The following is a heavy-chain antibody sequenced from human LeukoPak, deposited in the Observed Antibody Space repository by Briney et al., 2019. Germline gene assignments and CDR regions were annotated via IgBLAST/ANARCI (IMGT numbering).Heavy chain of an antibody. D-gene: IGHD6-19*01. J-gene: IGHJ6*03. CDR3: ARGAVAPSYFYYYMDV. Sequence: ASVKVSCKASGYTFTSYGISWVRQAPGQGLEWMGWISAYNGNTNYAQKVRGRVTMTTDTSTRTAYMELRSLRSDDTAMYYCARGAVAPSYFYYYMDVWGKGTTVTLSS. CDR1: GYTFTSYG. V-gene: IGHV1-18*01. CDR2: ISAYNGNT.